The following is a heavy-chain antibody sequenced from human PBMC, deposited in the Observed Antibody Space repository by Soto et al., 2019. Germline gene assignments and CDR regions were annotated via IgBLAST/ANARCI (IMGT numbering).Heavy chain of an antibody. Sequence: QVQLQESGPGLVKPSQTLSLTCTVSGGSISSGDYYCNWIRQHPGKGLEWIGYIYYSGSTYYNPSLKSRVTRSVDTSKNQFHLNLNSVTAADTAVYYCARCLRGYSYGSPFDYWGQGALVTVSS. J-gene: IGHJ4*02. V-gene: IGHV4-31*03. CDR1: GGSISSGDYY. CDR2: IYYSGST. D-gene: IGHD5-18*01. CDR3: ARCLRGYSYGSPFDY.